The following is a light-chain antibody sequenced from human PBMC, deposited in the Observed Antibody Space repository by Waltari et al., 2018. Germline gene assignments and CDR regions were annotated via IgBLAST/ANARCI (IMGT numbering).Light chain of an antibody. CDR1: SSNIGAGYD. CDR2: GNS. J-gene: IGLJ1*01. V-gene: IGLV1-40*01. CDR3: QSYDSSLSGYV. Sequence: QSVLTQPPSVSGAPGQRVTIPCTGNSSNIGAGYDVQWYQQLPGTAPKLLIYGNSNRPSGVPDRFSGSKSGTSASLAITGLQAEDEADYYCQSYDSSLSGYVFGTGTKVTVL.